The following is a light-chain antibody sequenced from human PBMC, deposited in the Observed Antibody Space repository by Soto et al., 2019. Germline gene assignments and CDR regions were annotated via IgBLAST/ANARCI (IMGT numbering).Light chain of an antibody. CDR2: GAS. V-gene: IGKV3-20*01. J-gene: IGKJ1*01. CDR3: QHYGSSLWT. Sequence: EIVLTQSPGTLSLSPGERATLSCRASQSVSSSYLAWYQQKPGQAPRLLIYGASSRATGIPDRFSGSGSGTDFTLTISRLEPEYFAVYYCQHYGSSLWTFGQGTKVEIK. CDR1: QSVSSSY.